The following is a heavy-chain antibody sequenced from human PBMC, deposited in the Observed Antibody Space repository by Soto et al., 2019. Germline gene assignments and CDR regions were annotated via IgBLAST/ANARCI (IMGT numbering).Heavy chain of an antibody. CDR3: AKEADISGYHPDY. CDR1: GGSISSSSYY. J-gene: IGHJ4*02. V-gene: IGHV3-23*01. D-gene: IGHD3-22*01. Sequence: ETLSLTCTVSGGSISSSSYYWGWIRQAPGKGLEWVSVISGSGGSTHYADSVKGRSTISRDNSKNTLYLQVNSLRAEDTAVYYCAKEADISGYHPDYWGQGTQVTISS. CDR2: ISGSGGST.